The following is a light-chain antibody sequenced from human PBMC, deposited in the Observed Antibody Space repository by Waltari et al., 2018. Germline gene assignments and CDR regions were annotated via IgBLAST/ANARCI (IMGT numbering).Light chain of an antibody. V-gene: IGKV3-15*01. CDR3: QPYNTWPPWT. CDR2: GAS. CDR1: QTVSSN. J-gene: IGKJ1*01. Sequence: RVMTQSPATLSVSLGETATLPCRTSQTVSSNLAWYQQKPGQAPRLLIYGASIRATGVPARFSGSGSGTQFTLTIHSLQSEDFAIYYCQPYNTWPPWTFGQGTKVDIK.